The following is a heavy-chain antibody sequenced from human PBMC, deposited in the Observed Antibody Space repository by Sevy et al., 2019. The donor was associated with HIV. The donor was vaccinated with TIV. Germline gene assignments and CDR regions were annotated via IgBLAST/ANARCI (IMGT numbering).Heavy chain of an antibody. D-gene: IGHD2-2*01. V-gene: IGHV3-48*01. CDR2: SSSSSSTI. Sequence: GGSLRLSCAASGFTFSSYSMNWVRRAPGKGLEWVSCSSSSSSTIDYADSVKGRFTISRDNAKNSLYLQMNSLRAEDTAVYYCARDGSCSSTSCYAGVRDYGMDVWGQGTTVTVSS. J-gene: IGHJ6*02. CDR3: ARDGSCSSTSCYAGVRDYGMDV. CDR1: GFTFSSYS.